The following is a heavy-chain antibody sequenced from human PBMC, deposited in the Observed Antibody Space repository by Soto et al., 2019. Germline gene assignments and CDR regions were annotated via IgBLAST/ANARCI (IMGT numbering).Heavy chain of an antibody. Sequence: GSLRLSCAASGFTFSSYAMSWVRQAPGKGMEWVAAISGSGGSTYYADSVKGRFTISRENSKNTLYLQMNSLRAEDAAVYYCAKDLVRSNADYYDYRGQGTLVTSPQ. V-gene: IGHV3-23*01. CDR1: GFTFSSYA. D-gene: IGHD3-3*01. J-gene: IGHJ4*02. CDR3: AKDLVRSNADYYDY. CDR2: ISGSGGST.